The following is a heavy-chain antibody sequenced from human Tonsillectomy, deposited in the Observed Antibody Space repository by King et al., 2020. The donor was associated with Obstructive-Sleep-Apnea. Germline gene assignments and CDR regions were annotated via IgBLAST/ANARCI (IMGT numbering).Heavy chain of an antibody. CDR1: GFTFSNYW. CDR3: ASATLTRRNALDI. J-gene: IGHJ3*02. V-gene: IGHV3-74*03. Sequence: VQLVESGGGLVQPGGSLRLSCAASGFTFSNYWMHWVRQVPGKGLVWVSRINSDGSSTTYADSVKGRFTISRDNAKNTLYLQMNSLRAEDTAVYYCASATLTRRNALDIWGQGTMVTVSS. CDR2: INSDGSST. D-gene: IGHD3-9*01.